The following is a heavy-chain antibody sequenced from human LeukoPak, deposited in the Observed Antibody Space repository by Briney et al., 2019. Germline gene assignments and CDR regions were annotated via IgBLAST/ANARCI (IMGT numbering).Heavy chain of an antibody. V-gene: IGHV4-59*01. D-gene: IGHD3-10*01. CDR3: VNGGSYLTK. CDR2: IYFTGST. Sequence: PSETLSLTCTVSGGSISSYWSWIRQSPGKGLEWIGYIYFTGSTNYNPSLKSRLTISIDTSRNQFSLKLSSATAADTAIYYCVNGGSYLTKWGQGTLVTVSS. CDR1: GGSISSY. J-gene: IGHJ4*02.